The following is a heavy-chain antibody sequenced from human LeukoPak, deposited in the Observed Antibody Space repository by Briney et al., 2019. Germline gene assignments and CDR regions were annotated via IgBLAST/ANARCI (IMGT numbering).Heavy chain of an antibody. J-gene: IGHJ4*02. Sequence: SETLSLTCTVSGGSISSYYWSWIRQPPGKGLEWIGYIYYSGSTNYNSSLKSRVTISVDTSKNQFSLKLSSVTAADTAVYYCARGLYIYYYDSSGYYNRHDYFDYWGQGTLVTVSS. D-gene: IGHD3-22*01. CDR1: GGSISSYY. CDR3: ARGLYIYYYDSSGYYNRHDYFDY. CDR2: IYYSGST. V-gene: IGHV4-59*12.